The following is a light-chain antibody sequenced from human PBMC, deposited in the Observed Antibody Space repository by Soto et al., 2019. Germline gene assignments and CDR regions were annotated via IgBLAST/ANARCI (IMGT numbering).Light chain of an antibody. J-gene: IGLJ1*01. CDR3: SSYAGSSNV. CDR2: EVN. Sequence: QSALTQPPSASGSPGQSVAISCTGTSSDVGGYNYVSWYQQHPGKAPKLMIYEVNNRPSGVPDRFSVSKSGNTASLTVSGLQAEDEADYYCSSYAGSSNVFGTGTKLTVL. CDR1: SSDVGGYNY. V-gene: IGLV2-8*01.